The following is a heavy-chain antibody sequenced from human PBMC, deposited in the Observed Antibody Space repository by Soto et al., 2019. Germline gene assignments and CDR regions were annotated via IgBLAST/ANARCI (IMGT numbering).Heavy chain of an antibody. J-gene: IGHJ6*02. CDR2: IKQDGSEE. V-gene: IGHV3-7*01. CDR1: GFTFSSYW. D-gene: IGHD3-10*01. Sequence: EVQLVESGGGLVQPGGSLRLSCVDSGFTFSSYWMSWVRQAPVKGLEWVGNIKQDGSEENYVDAVKGRFTISRDNAKKLMYLQMNSLRAEDTAVYYCARIASSGRGWDVWGQGTTVVVSS. CDR3: ARIASSGRGWDV.